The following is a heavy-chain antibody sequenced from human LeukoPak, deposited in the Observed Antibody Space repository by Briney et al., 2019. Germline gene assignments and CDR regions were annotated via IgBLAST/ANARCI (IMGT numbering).Heavy chain of an antibody. CDR1: GFTFSSYW. Sequence: GGSLRLSCAASGFTFSSYWMHWVRQAPGKGLVWVSRINSDGSSTSYADSVKGRFTISRDNAKNTLYLQMNSLRAEDTAVYYYARVTVLDIVVVPAATYYYYYGMDVWGQGTTVTVSS. CDR3: ARVTVLDIVVVPAATYYYYYGMDV. J-gene: IGHJ6*02. D-gene: IGHD2-2*01. V-gene: IGHV3-74*01. CDR2: INSDGSST.